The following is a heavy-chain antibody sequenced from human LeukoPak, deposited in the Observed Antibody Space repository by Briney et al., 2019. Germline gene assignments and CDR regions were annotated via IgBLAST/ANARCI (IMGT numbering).Heavy chain of an antibody. Sequence: SETLSLTCTVSGGSISSYYWSWIRQPPGKGLEWIGYIYYSGSTNYNPSPKSRVTISVDTSKNQFSLKLSSVTAADTAVNYCARFTDLFDYWGQGTLVTVSS. J-gene: IGHJ4*02. V-gene: IGHV4-59*08. CDR3: ARFTDLFDY. CDR1: GGSISSYY. CDR2: IYYSGST.